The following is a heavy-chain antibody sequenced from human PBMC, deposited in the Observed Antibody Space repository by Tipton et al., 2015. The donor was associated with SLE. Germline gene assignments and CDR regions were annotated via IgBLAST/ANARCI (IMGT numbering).Heavy chain of an antibody. Sequence: SLRLSCASSGFTFSSFWMHWVRQAPGKGLVWVSRISTDGSSTSYADSVKGRFTISRDNAKNSLYLQMNSLRAEDTAVYYCARGPGRRYFDWAHEEWGQGTLVTVSS. V-gene: IGHV3-74*01. CDR1: GFTFSSFW. CDR3: ARGPGRRYFDWAHEE. CDR2: ISTDGSST. J-gene: IGHJ4*02. D-gene: IGHD3-9*01.